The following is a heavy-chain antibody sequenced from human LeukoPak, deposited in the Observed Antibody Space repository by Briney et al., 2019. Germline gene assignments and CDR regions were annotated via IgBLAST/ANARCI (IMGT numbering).Heavy chain of an antibody. CDR3: ARDTRSYDSSGYYFFDF. J-gene: IGHJ4*02. Sequence: SETLSLTCTVSGGSINNYYWSWIRQPPGKGLEWIGYIYYSGSTNFNPSLKSRATISMDTSKHHFSLKLSSVTAADTAVYYCARDTRSYDSSGYYFFDFWGQGTLVTASS. V-gene: IGHV4-59*01. CDR1: GGSINNYY. CDR2: IYYSGST. D-gene: IGHD3-22*01.